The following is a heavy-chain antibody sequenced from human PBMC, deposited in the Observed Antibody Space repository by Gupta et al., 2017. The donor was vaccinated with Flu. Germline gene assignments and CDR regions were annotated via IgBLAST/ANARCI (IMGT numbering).Heavy chain of an antibody. CDR1: GFTFITYG. J-gene: IGHJ4*02. CDR2: IWYDGSNK. D-gene: IGHD4-17*01. Sequence: QVQLVESGGGVVQPGRSLRLSCAASGFTFITYGIRGGRQAPGKGLEWVAFIWYDGSNKDYADSVKGRFTISRDNSKNTLFLQMNSLRAEDTAVYYCARDFYGDYERLDYWGQGTLVTVSS. CDR3: ARDFYGDYERLDY. V-gene: IGHV3-33*01.